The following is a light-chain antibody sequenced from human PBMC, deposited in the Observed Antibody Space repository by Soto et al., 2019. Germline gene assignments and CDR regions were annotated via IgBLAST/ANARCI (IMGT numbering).Light chain of an antibody. CDR1: QDINNY. CDR3: QQYDNLPLT. V-gene: IGKV1-33*01. Sequence: DIKMTQSPSTLSGSVGDRVTITCQASQDINNYLKWYQQKPGKAPKLLIYDASNLETGVPSRFSGSGSGTDFTFTIRSLQPEDIATYYCQQYDNLPLTFGGGTKVDI. J-gene: IGKJ4*01. CDR2: DAS.